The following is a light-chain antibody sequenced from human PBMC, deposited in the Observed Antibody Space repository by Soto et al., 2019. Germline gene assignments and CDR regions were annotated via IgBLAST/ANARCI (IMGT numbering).Light chain of an antibody. V-gene: IGKV1-5*03. CDR3: QQYNAYPYT. CDR2: KAS. J-gene: IGKJ2*01. Sequence: DIQMTQSPSTLSASVGDRVTITCRASQNIFSWVAWFQQKPGKAPNLLIFKASSLESGVPSRFSGSGSGTDFTLTIRSLQPDDFATYYCQQYNAYPYTFGQGTKLEI. CDR1: QNIFSW.